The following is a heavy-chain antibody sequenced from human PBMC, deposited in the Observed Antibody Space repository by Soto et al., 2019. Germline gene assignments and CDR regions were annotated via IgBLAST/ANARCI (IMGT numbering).Heavy chain of an antibody. J-gene: IGHJ6*01. Sequence: VQLLESGGGLVQPGGSLRLACTASGFTFNHYAMSWVRQAPGKGLEWVSAVSGRGGSTKYADSVKGRFIISRDNSNSTLYLQMDSLSGEDTAVYYCAKDSTVATSLYFYYYGFDVWGQGTPVTVSS. V-gene: IGHV3-23*01. D-gene: IGHD4-17*01. CDR3: AKDSTVATSLYFYYYGFDV. CDR1: GFTFNHYA. CDR2: VSGRGGST.